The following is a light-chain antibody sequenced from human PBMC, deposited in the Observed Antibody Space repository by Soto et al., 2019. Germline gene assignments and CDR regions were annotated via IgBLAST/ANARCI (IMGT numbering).Light chain of an antibody. CDR3: QQYNNWPRT. CDR2: GAS. Sequence: EIVMTQSPDTLSVSPGERATLSCRASQSVTTNLAWYQQKPGQAPRLLIYGASTRTIAIPARFSGSGSGTDFTLTISSLQSEDFAVYYCQQYNNWPRTFGQGTKVDI. V-gene: IGKV3-15*01. CDR1: QSVTTN. J-gene: IGKJ1*01.